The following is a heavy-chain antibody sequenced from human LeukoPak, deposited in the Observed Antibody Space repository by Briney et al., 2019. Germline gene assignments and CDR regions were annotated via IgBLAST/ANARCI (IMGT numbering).Heavy chain of an antibody. CDR3: ARDRRRYCGGDCYPFDY. Sequence: PGGSLRLSCAASGFTFSSYSMNWVCQAPGKGLEWVSSISSSSSYIYYADSVKGRFTISRDNAKNSLYLQMNSLRAEDTAVYYCARDRRRYCGGDCYPFDYWGQGTLVTVSS. J-gene: IGHJ4*02. CDR2: ISSSSSYI. D-gene: IGHD2-21*02. CDR1: GFTFSSYS. V-gene: IGHV3-21*01.